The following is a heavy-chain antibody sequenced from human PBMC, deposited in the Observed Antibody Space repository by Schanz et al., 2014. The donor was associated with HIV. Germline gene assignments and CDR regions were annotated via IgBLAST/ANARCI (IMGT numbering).Heavy chain of an antibody. J-gene: IGHJ6*02. V-gene: IGHV3-11*01. Sequence: VQLVESGGGLVKPGGSLSLSCVASGFTFGDHYMTWIRQAPGKGLEWVAHITGPGDTMYYADSVKGRFTISRDNAKNSLNLQLKSLRAEDTAVYYCAKMEMAIVRWYYGMDVWGQGTTVTVSS. D-gene: IGHD3-16*02. CDR1: GFTFGDHY. CDR3: AKMEMAIVRWYYGMDV. CDR2: ITGPGDTM.